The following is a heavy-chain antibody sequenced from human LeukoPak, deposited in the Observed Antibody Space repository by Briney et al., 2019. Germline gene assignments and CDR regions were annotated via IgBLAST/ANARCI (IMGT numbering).Heavy chain of an antibody. Sequence: SVKVSCKASGFTFTSSAVQWVRQARGQRLEWMGWIVVGSGNTNYAQKFQERVTITRDMSTCTAYMELSSLRSEDTAVYYCAADVQYNWNVPGYYYMDVWGKGTTVTVSS. D-gene: IGHD1-1*01. CDR2: IVVGSGNT. CDR1: GFTFTSSA. CDR3: AADVQYNWNVPGYYYMDV. J-gene: IGHJ6*03. V-gene: IGHV1-58*01.